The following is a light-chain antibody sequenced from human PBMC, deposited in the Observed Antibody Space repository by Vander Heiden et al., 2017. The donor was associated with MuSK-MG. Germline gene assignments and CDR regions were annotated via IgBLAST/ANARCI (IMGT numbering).Light chain of an antibody. Sequence: DIQMTQSPSSLSASVGDRVTITCRASQSISSYLNWYQQKPGKAPKLLIYAASSLQSGVPPRFSGSGSGTDFTLTISSLQPEDFATYYCQQSDSTHLTFGGGTKVEIK. V-gene: IGKV1-39*01. CDR1: QSISSY. CDR2: AAS. J-gene: IGKJ4*01. CDR3: QQSDSTHLT.